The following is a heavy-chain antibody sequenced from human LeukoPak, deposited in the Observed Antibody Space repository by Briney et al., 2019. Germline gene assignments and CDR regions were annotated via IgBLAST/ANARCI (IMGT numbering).Heavy chain of an antibody. CDR1: GFTFSSYG. J-gene: IGHJ5*02. Sequence: PGGSLRLSCAASGFTFSSYGMHWVRQAPGKGLEWVAFIRYDGSNKYYADSVKGRFTISRDNSKNTLYLQMNSLRAEDTAVYYCAKVPLIVVVPAARQKYNWFDPWGQGTLVTVSS. D-gene: IGHD2-2*01. CDR3: AKVPLIVVVPAARQKYNWFDP. V-gene: IGHV3-30*02. CDR2: IRYDGSNK.